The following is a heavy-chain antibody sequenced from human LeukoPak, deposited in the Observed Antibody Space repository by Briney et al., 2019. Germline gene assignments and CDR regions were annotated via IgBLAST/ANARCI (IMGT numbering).Heavy chain of an antibody. V-gene: IGHV1-69*13. Sequence: ASVKVSCKASGGTFSSYAISWLRQAPGQGLEWMGGIIPIFGTANYAQKFQGRVTITADESTSTAYMELSSLRSEDTAVYYCARDSVVGQGFDPWGQGTLVTVSP. CDR2: IIPIFGTA. J-gene: IGHJ5*02. D-gene: IGHD2-15*01. CDR1: GGTFSSYA. CDR3: ARDSVVGQGFDP.